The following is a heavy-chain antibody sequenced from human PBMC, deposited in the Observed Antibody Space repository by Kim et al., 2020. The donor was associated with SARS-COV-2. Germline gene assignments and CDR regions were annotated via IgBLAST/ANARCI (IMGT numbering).Heavy chain of an antibody. CDR3: ARGGAVTYYYDSSGYYYFDY. Sequence: SETLSLTCTVSGGSISSYYWSWIRQPAGKGLEWIGRIYTSGSTNYNPSLKSRVTMSVDTSKNQFSLKLSSVTAADTAVYYCARGGAVTYYYDSSGYYYFDYWGQGTLVTVSS. CDR1: GGSISSYY. D-gene: IGHD3-22*01. V-gene: IGHV4-4*07. J-gene: IGHJ4*02. CDR2: IYTSGST.